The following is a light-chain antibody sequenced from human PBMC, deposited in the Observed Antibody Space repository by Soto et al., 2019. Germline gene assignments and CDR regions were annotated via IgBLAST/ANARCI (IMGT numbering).Light chain of an antibody. J-gene: IGKJ1*01. CDR2: GGS. Sequence: EIVLTQSPGTLSLSPGERATLSCRASQSVSSNYLAWYQQKPGQAPRLLIHGGSIRATGIPDRFSGSGSGTDFTLTVSRLGHEDFGVYYCRQYGCSHRWTFGQGTKVEIK. CDR1: QSVSSNY. CDR3: RQYGCSHRWT. V-gene: IGKV3-20*01.